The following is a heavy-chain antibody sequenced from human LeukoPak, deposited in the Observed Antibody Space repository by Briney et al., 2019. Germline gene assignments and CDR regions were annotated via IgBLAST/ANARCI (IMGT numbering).Heavy chain of an antibody. D-gene: IGHD5-18*01. CDR1: GGSISSYY. Sequence: SETLSLTCTVSGGSISSYYWSWIRQPPGKGLEWIGEINHSGSTNYNPSLKSRVTISVDTSKNQFSLKLSSVTAADTAVYYCARAGIQLWLRHGYYFDYWGQGTLVTVSS. V-gene: IGHV4-34*01. CDR3: ARAGIQLWLRHGYYFDY. J-gene: IGHJ4*02. CDR2: INHSGST.